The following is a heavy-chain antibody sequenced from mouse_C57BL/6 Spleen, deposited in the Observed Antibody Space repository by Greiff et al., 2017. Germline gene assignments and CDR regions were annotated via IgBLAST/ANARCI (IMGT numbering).Heavy chain of an antibody. CDR3: ATYYGNYPAWFAY. D-gene: IGHD2-10*01. Sequence: EVKVVESGGGLVKPGGSLKLSCAASGFTFSDYGMHWVRQAPEKGLEWVAYISSGSSTIYYADTVKGRFTITRDNAKNTLFLQMTSLRSEDTAMYYCATYYGNYPAWFAYWGQGTLVTVSA. CDR1: GFTFSDYG. J-gene: IGHJ3*01. V-gene: IGHV5-17*01. CDR2: ISSGSSTI.